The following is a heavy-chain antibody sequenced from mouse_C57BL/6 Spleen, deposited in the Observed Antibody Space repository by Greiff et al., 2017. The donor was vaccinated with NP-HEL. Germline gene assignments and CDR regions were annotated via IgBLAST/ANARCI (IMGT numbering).Heavy chain of an antibody. CDR2: IDPSDSYT. J-gene: IGHJ1*03. D-gene: IGHD1-1*01. Sequence: VQLQQPGAELVKPGASVKLSCKASGYTFTSYWMQWVKQRPGQGLEWIGEIDPSDSYTNYNQKFKGKATLTVDKSSSTAYMQLSSLTSEDSAVYYCAISYGSSLWYFDVWGTGTTVTVSS. CDR3: AISYGSSLWYFDV. CDR1: GYTFTSYW. V-gene: IGHV1-50*01.